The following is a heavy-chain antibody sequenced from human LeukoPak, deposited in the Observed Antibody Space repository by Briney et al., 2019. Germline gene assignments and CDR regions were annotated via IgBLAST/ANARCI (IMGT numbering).Heavy chain of an antibody. D-gene: IGHD2-2*01. CDR1: GGSISSSSYY. CDR3: ARGAQYCSSTTCLYYYYYMDV. V-gene: IGHV4-61*05. J-gene: IGHJ6*03. Sequence: SETLSLTCTVSGGSISSSSYYWGWIRQPPGKGLEWIGYIYYSGSTKYNPSLKSRVTISVDTSKNQFSLKLSSVTAADTAVYFCARGAQYCSSTTCLYYYYYMDVWGKGTTVTISS. CDR2: IYYSGST.